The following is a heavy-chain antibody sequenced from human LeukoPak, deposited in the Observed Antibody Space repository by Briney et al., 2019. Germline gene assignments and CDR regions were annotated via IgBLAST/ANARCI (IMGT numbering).Heavy chain of an antibody. CDR2: IYYSGST. V-gene: IGHV4-31*03. D-gene: IGHD5-24*01. Sequence: PSETLSLTCTVSGGSISSGGYYWSWIRQHPGKGQEGIGYIYYSGSTYYNPSLKSRVTIAVDTSKNQFSLRLNSVTAADTAVYYCARGGAGGRDGYNYGYWGQGTLVTVSS. CDR1: GGSISSGGYY. CDR3: ARGGAGGRDGYNYGY. J-gene: IGHJ4*02.